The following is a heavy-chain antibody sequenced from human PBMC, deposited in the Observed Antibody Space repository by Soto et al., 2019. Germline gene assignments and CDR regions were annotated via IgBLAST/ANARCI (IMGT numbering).Heavy chain of an antibody. CDR1: GFTLSSDW. V-gene: IGHV3-7*01. CDR3: VRDGSTGWHFDS. Sequence: EVQLVESGGGLVQPGGSLRLSCEASGFTLSSDWMSWIRQAPGKGLEWVANTRQDGGQSYLVDSVQGRFTISRDNAKNSVYLQMNSLRAEDTAVYYSVRDGSTGWHFDSWGQGTLVTVSS. D-gene: IGHD6-19*01. J-gene: IGHJ4*02. CDR2: TRQDGGQS.